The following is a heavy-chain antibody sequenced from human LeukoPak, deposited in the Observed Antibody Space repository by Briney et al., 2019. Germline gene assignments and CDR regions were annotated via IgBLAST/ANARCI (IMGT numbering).Heavy chain of an antibody. CDR1: GGSFSGYY. J-gene: IGHJ4*02. Sequence: SETLSLTCAVYGGSFSGYYWSWIRQPPGKGLEWMGEINHSGSTNYNPSLNSRVTISVDTSKTQFSLKLSSVTAADTAVYYCARGKRGYSSSWYDYWGQGTLVTVSS. D-gene: IGHD6-13*01. CDR3: ARGKRGYSSSWYDY. CDR2: INHSGST. V-gene: IGHV4-34*01.